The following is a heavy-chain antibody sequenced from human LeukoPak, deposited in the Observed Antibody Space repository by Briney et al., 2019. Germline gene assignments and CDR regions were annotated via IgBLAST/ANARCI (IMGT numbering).Heavy chain of an antibody. CDR1: GFTCTLYY. J-gene: IGHJ4*02. CDR3: ARPLHCSSTSCPDSHFDY. V-gene: IGHV1-2*02. Sequence: GSVHVSCHAPGFTCTLYYMHWVRQAPAQGLEWMGWINPNSGGTNYAQKFQGRVTMTRDTSISTAYMELSRLRSDDTAVYYCARPLHCSSTSCPDSHFDYWGQGTLVTVSS. CDR2: INPNSGGT. D-gene: IGHD2-2*01.